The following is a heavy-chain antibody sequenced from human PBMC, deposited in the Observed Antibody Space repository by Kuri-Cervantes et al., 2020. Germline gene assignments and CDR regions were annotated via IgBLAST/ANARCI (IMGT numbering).Heavy chain of an antibody. CDR1: GFTFSSYT. CDR3: ASRTGSSWYPFSYMDV. CDR2: ISSSGSHI. V-gene: IGHV3-21*01. D-gene: IGHD6-13*01. Sequence: GESLKISCVASGFTFSSYTMNWVRQAPGKGLEWVSSISSSGSHIFYADSVKGRFTISRDNAKNSLYLQMNSLRAEDTAVYYCASRTGSSWYPFSYMDVWGKGTTVTVSS. J-gene: IGHJ6*03.